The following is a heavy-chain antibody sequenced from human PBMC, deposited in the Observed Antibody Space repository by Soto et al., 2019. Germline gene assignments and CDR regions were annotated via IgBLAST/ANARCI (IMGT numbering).Heavy chain of an antibody. J-gene: IGHJ6*02. V-gene: IGHV1-18*01. CDR3: AAPGGHHFGLDV. CDR1: DNTFTYYG. D-gene: IGHD2-8*02. Sequence: QAQLVQSGSEVKRPGASVKVACRSFDNTFTYYGINCVRQAPGQGLEWLGWISGYNANTKEAQKFQDRVSMTADTSTRTAYLEVRSLTSDDTGVYFCAAPGGHHFGLDVWGQGTTVTVS. CDR2: ISGYNANT.